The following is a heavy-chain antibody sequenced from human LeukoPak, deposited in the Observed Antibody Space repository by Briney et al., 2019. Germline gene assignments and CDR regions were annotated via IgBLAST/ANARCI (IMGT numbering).Heavy chain of an antibody. V-gene: IGHV4-30-4*01. D-gene: IGHD4/OR15-4a*01. CDR3: ASVIADYGGEWFDP. CDR2: IYYSGST. CDR1: GGSTSSGDYY. J-gene: IGHJ5*02. Sequence: SQTLSLTCTVSGGSTSSGDYYWSWIRQPPGQGLEWIGYIYYSGSTYYNPSLKSRVTISVDTSKNQFSLKLSSVTAADTAVYYCASVIADYGGEWFDPWGQGTLVTVSS.